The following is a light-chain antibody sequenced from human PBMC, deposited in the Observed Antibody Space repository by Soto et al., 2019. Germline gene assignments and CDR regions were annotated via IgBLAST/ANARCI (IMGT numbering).Light chain of an antibody. Sequence: ALTQPASVSGSPGQSITISCTGTSSDVGGFNYVSWYQHHPGKAPKLMIYEVSNRPSGVSNRFSGSKSGNTASLTISGLQAEDEADYYCSSYTSSSTYVFGTGTKVTVL. CDR3: SSYTSSSTYV. CDR2: EVS. CDR1: SSDVGGFNY. V-gene: IGLV2-14*01. J-gene: IGLJ1*01.